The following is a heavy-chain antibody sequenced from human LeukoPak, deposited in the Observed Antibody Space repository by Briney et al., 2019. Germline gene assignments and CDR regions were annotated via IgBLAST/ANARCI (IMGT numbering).Heavy chain of an antibody. CDR1: GGTFSSYA. J-gene: IGHJ3*02. Sequence: ASVKVSCKASGGTFSSYAISWVRQAPGQGLEWMGGIIPIFGTANYAQKFQGRVTITADESTCTAYMELSSLRSEDTAVYYCARALGYSSGWVRGAFDIWGQGTMVTVSS. V-gene: IGHV1-69*13. CDR2: IIPIFGTA. D-gene: IGHD6-19*01. CDR3: ARALGYSSGWVRGAFDI.